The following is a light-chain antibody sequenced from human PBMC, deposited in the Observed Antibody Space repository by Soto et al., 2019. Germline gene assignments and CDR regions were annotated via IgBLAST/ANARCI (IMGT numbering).Light chain of an antibody. CDR3: QQLNTYPVT. V-gene: IGKV3-11*01. Sequence: EIVLTQSPDTLSLSPGERATLSCRASQSIRSERLAWYQQKPGQAPRLLIYDASTLQSGVPSRFSGSGSGTDFTLSITSLQPEDFATYYCQQLNTYPVTFGGGTKVDIK. CDR2: DAS. CDR1: QSIRSER. J-gene: IGKJ4*01.